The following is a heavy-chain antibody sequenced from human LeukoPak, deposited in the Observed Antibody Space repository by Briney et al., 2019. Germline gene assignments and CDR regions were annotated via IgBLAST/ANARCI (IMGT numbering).Heavy chain of an antibody. CDR2: INNSGNT. D-gene: IGHD3-10*01. Sequence: PSETLSLTCTVSGGSISSYYWSWIRQPPGKGLEWIGYINNSGNTNYNPSLKSRVTISTDTSKNQFSLRLISVTAADTAVYYCARAGDYYNGRWDYWGQGHLVTVSS. CDR3: ARAGDYYNGRWDY. J-gene: IGHJ4*02. CDR1: GGSISSYY. V-gene: IGHV4-59*08.